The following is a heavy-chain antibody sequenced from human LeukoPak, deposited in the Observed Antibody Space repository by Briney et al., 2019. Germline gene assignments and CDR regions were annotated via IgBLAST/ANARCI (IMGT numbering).Heavy chain of an antibody. J-gene: IGHJ4*02. V-gene: IGHV3-74*01. Sequence: PGGSLRLSCAASGFTFSSYWMHWVRQAPGKGLVWVSRINSDGSSISYADSVKGRFTISRDNAKNTLYLQMNSLRAEDTAVYYCARDFPRDGYNLVKYWAQGTLVTVSS. CDR1: GFTFSSYW. CDR2: INSDGSSI. CDR3: ARDFPRDGYNLVKY. D-gene: IGHD5-24*01.